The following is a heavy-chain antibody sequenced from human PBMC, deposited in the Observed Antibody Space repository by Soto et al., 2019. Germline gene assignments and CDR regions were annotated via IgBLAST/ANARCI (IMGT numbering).Heavy chain of an antibody. D-gene: IGHD6-13*01. CDR1: GFTFSSYG. Sequence: HPGGSLRLSCAASGFTFSSYGMHWVRQAPGKGLEWVAVIWYDGSNKYYADSVKGRFTISRGNSKNTLYLQMNSLRAEDTAVYYCARGIWSSSWYSDYWGQGTLVSVSS. CDR3: ARGIWSSSWYSDY. V-gene: IGHV3-33*01. J-gene: IGHJ4*02. CDR2: IWYDGSNK.